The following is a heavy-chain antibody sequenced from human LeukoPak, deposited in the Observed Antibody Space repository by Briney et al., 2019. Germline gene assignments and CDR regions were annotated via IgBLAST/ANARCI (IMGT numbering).Heavy chain of an antibody. Sequence: ASVTVSCKASGYTFTSYGISWVRQAPGQGLEWMGWISAYNGNTNYAQKLQGRVTMTTDTSTSTAYMELRSLRSDDTAVYYCARDRYSSWPDAFDIWGQGTMVTVSS. J-gene: IGHJ3*02. CDR1: GYTFTSYG. CDR2: ISAYNGNT. V-gene: IGHV1-18*01. D-gene: IGHD6-13*01. CDR3: ARDRYSSWPDAFDI.